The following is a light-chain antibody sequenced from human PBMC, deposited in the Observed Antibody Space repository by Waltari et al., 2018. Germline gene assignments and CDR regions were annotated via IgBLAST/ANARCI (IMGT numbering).Light chain of an antibody. CDR3: CSFTSRSTWV. J-gene: IGLJ3*02. V-gene: IGLV2-14*01. Sequence: QSALTQPASVSGSPGQSITISCTGTSSDVGGYNYVSWYQQHPGQAPKLLIFDVSNRPSGVSNRFSGSKSGNTASLTISGLQAEDESDYYCCSFTSRSTWVFGGGTKVTVL. CDR2: DVS. CDR1: SSDVGGYNY.